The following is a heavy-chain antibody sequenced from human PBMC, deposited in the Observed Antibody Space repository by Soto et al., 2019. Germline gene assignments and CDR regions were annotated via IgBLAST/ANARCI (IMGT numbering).Heavy chain of an antibody. D-gene: IGHD4-17*01. CDR2: SRNKANSHTT. V-gene: IGHV3-72*01. CDR3: ARATTVTDF. Sequence: EVQLVESGGGLVQPGGSLRLSCAASGFTFSDHYMDWVRQATGKGLEWVGRSRNKANSHTTEYAASVKGRFTISRDDSKNALYLQMNSLKTEDTAVYYCARATTVTDFWGQGTLVTVSS. CDR1: GFTFSDHY. J-gene: IGHJ4*02.